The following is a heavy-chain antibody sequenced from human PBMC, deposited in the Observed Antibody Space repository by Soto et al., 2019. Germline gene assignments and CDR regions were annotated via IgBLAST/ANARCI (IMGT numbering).Heavy chain of an antibody. V-gene: IGHV3-30*18. J-gene: IGHJ6*02. CDR3: AKDPRYCSTTPCYILVYAMDV. CDR1: GSSFSSSG. D-gene: IGHD2-2*02. Sequence: GGSLRLSCAASGSSFSSSGMHWVRQTPGKGLEWVAFISSDGRNTYYADSVKGRFTISRDNFKNTLNLQMNSLRVDDTAVYYCAKDPRYCSTTPCYILVYAMDVWGQGNTVPVSS. CDR2: ISSDGRNT.